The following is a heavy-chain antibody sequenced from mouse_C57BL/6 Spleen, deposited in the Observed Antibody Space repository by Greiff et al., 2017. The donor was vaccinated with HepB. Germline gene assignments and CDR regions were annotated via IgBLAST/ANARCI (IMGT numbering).Heavy chain of an antibody. CDR2: INPNYGTT. CDR3: ASQIYYGGSPYAMDY. J-gene: IGHJ4*01. Sequence: EVQLQQSGPELVKPGASVKISCKASGYSFTDYNMNWVKQSNGKSLEWIGVINPNYGTTSYNQKFKGKATLTVDQSSSTAYMQLNSLTSEDSAVYYCASQIYYGGSPYAMDYWGQGTSVTVSS. V-gene: IGHV1-39*01. CDR1: GYSFTDYN. D-gene: IGHD1-1*01.